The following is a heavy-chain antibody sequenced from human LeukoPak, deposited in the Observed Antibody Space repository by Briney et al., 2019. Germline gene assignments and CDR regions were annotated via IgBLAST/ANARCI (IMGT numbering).Heavy chain of an antibody. CDR1: GYSISSGYY. V-gene: IGHV4-38-2*02. CDR2: IFRGGST. Sequence: SETLSLTCTVSGYSISSGYYWGWIRQPPGKGLEWIGSIFRGGSTYYNPSLKSRVTISVDTSKNQVSLKLTSVTAADTAVYYCARIWSSGYPFDYWGQGTLVTVSS. J-gene: IGHJ4*02. CDR3: ARIWSSGYPFDY. D-gene: IGHD3-22*01.